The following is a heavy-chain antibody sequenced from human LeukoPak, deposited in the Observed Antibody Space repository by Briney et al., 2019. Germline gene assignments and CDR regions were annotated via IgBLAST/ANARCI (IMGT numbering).Heavy chain of an antibody. J-gene: IGHJ3*02. Sequence: ASMKVSCKASGYTFTSYGISWVRQAPGQGLEWMGWISAYNGNTNYAQKLQGRVTMTTDTSTSTAYMELRSLRSDDTAVYYCARLYCGGDCYGDGAFDIWGQGTMVTVSS. CDR3: ARLYCGGDCYGDGAFDI. CDR2: ISAYNGNT. CDR1: GYTFTSYG. D-gene: IGHD2-21*02. V-gene: IGHV1-18*01.